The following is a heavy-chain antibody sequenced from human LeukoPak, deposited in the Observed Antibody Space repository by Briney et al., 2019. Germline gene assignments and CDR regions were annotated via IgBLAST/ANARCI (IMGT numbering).Heavy chain of an antibody. J-gene: IGHJ6*03. CDR3: ARANDNYYYYYMDV. D-gene: IGHD3-9*01. Sequence: GGSLRLSCAASGFTFSSYAMNWVRQAPGKGLEWVSYISSSGSTIYYADSVKGRFTISRNNAKNSLYLQMNSLRAEDTAVYYCARANDNYYYYYMDVWGKGTTVTISS. CDR1: GFTFSSYA. CDR2: ISSSGSTI. V-gene: IGHV3-48*04.